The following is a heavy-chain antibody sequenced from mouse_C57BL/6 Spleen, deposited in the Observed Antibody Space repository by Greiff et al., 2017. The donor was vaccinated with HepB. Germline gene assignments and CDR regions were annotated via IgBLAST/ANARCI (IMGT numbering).Heavy chain of an antibody. CDR3: ARHEEDYDYDGVWFAY. CDR1: GYTFTEYT. D-gene: IGHD2-4*01. J-gene: IGHJ3*01. V-gene: IGHV1-62-2*01. CDR2: FYPGSGSI. Sequence: QVQLQQSGAELVKPGASVKLSCKASGYTFTEYTIHWVKQRSGQGLEWIGWFYPGSGSIKYNEKFKDKATLTADRSSSTVYMELSRLTSEDSAVYFCARHEEDYDYDGVWFAYWGQGTLVTVSA.